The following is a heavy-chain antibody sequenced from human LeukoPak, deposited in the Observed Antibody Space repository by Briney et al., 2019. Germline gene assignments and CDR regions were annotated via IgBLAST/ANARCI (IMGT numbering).Heavy chain of an antibody. D-gene: IGHD2-2*01. CDR1: GFTFSSYA. CDR2: ISAHGGST. J-gene: IGHJ4*02. V-gene: IGHV3-23*01. Sequence: GSLRLSCAASGFTFSSYAMSWVRQAPGTGLEWVSGISAHGGSTYYADSVKGRFTISRDNSKNTLYLQMNSLRAEDTAVYYCAKNTPRSRDYLDYWGQGTLVTVSS. CDR3: AKNTPRSRDYLDY.